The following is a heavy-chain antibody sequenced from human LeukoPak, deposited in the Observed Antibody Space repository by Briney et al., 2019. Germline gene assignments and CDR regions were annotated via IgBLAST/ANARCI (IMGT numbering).Heavy chain of an antibody. CDR2: INHSGST. CDR3: AKGLGLYYYYGMDV. D-gene: IGHD5/OR15-5a*01. J-gene: IGHJ6*02. V-gene: IGHV4-34*01. Sequence: SETLSLTCTVSGGSISTYYWNWIRQPPGKGLEWIGEINHSGSTNYNPSLKSRVTISVDTSKNQFSLKLSSVTAADTAVYYCAKGLGLYYYYGMDVWGQGTTVTVSS. CDR1: GGSISTYY.